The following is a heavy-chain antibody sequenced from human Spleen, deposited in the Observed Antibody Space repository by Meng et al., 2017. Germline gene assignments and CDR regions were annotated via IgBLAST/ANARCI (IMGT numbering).Heavy chain of an antibody. J-gene: IGHJ4*02. CDR2: ISYDGSNK. CDR3: AGGGPDSGYDYGQY. D-gene: IGHD5-12*01. V-gene: IGHV3-30*03. Sequence: AVISYDGSNKYYADSVKGRFTISRDNSKNTLNLQLNSLRAEDMAVYYCAGGGPDSGYDYGQYWGQGTLVTVSS.